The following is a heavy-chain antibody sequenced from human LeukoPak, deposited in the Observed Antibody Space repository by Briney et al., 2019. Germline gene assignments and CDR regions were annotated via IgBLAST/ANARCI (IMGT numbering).Heavy chain of an antibody. CDR3: ARGVDYYDSSGTIDY. D-gene: IGHD3-22*01. Sequence: PGGSLRLSCAASGFIFSSYGMHWVRQAPGKGLEWVAVVWYDGSKTYSADSVKGRITISRDDSKNTLYLQMDSLRAEDTAVYYCARGVDYYDSSGTIDYWGQGTLVTVSS. V-gene: IGHV3-33*01. CDR2: VWYDGSKT. J-gene: IGHJ4*02. CDR1: GFIFSSYG.